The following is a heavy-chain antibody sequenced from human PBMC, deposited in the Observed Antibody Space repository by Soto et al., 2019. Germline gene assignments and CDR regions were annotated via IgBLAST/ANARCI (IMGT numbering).Heavy chain of an antibody. Sequence: GGSLRLSCAASGFTFDDYTMHWVRQAPGKGLEWVSPISWDGGSTYYADSVKGRFTISRDNSKNSLYLQMNSLRTEDTALYYCAKSFSRSYGMDVWGQGTRVTVSS. J-gene: IGHJ6*02. V-gene: IGHV3-43*01. CDR1: GFTFDDYT. CDR2: ISWDGGST. CDR3: AKSFSRSYGMDV. D-gene: IGHD6-6*01.